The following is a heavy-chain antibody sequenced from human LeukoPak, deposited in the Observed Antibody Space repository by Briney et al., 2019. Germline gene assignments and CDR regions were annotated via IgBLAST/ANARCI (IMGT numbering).Heavy chain of an antibody. CDR1: GFTFSSYS. V-gene: IGHV3-30*18. J-gene: IGHJ4*02. CDR2: ISYDGSNK. Sequence: PGGSLRLSCPASGFTFSSYSMNWVRQAPGKGLEWVAVISYDGSNKYYADSVKGRFSISRDNSKNTLHLQMNSLRPEDTAVFYCAQDRAMGATPGVDYWGQGTLVTVSS. CDR3: AQDRAMGATPGVDY. D-gene: IGHD1-26*01.